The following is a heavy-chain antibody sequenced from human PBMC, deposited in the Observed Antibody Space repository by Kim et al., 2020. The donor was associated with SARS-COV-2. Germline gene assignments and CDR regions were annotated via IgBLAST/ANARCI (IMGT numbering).Heavy chain of an antibody. CDR2: IKRKTDGGTT. Sequence: GGSLRLSCAASGFSFSNAWMNWVRQAPGKGLEWLGRIKRKTDGGTTDYAAPVKDRFSFSRDDSENTLYLHMNSLKTEDTGVYYCTTDPSNPSPLNYWGQGTLVTVSS. D-gene: IGHD2-8*01. CDR3: TTDPSNPSPLNY. J-gene: IGHJ4*02. CDR1: GFSFSNAW. V-gene: IGHV3-15*01.